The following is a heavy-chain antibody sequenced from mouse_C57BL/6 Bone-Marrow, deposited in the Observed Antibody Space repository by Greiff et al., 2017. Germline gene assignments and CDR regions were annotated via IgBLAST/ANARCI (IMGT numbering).Heavy chain of an antibody. CDR2: FLPGSGST. D-gene: IGHD2-5*01. Sequence: VQLQQSGAELMKPGASVKLSCKATGYTFTGYWLERVKQRHGHGLEWIGEFLPGSGSTNYNEKFKVKATFTADTSSNTAYMQLSSLTTEDSAIYYCARRSNYDWYFDVWGTGTTGTVSS. CDR3: ARRSNYDWYFDV. V-gene: IGHV1-9*01. CDR1: GYTFTGYW. J-gene: IGHJ1*03.